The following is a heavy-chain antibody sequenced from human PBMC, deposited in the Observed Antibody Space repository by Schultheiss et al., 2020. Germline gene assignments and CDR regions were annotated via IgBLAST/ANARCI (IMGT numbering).Heavy chain of an antibody. CDR3: ARRSGWWLLAWFDP. D-gene: IGHD3-22*01. CDR2: IYYSGST. J-gene: IGHJ5*02. Sequence: SATLSLTCTVSGGSISSGGYYWSWIRQHPGKGLEWIGYIYYSGSTYYNPSLKSRVTISVDTSKNQFSLKLSSVTAADTAVYYCARRSGWWLLAWFDPWGQGTLVTVSS. CDR1: GGSISSGGYY. V-gene: IGHV4-31*03.